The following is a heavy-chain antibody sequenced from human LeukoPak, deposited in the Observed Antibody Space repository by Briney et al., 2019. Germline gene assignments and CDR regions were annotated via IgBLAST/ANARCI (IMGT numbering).Heavy chain of an antibody. CDR1: GFTFSSYG. J-gene: IGHJ3*02. V-gene: IGHV3-33*01. CDR3: ARTYDSSGYYRYDAFDI. CDR2: IWYDGSNK. Sequence: PGGSLRLSCAASGFTFSSYGMRWVRQAPGKGLEWVAVIWYDGSNKYYADSVKGRFTISRDNSKNTLYLQMNSLRAEDTAVYYCARTYDSSGYYRYDAFDIWGQGTMVTVSS. D-gene: IGHD3-22*01.